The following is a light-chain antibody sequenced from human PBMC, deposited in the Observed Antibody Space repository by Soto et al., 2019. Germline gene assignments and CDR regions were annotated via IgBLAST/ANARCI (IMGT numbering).Light chain of an antibody. V-gene: IGLV4-69*01. J-gene: IGLJ2*01. Sequence: QPVLTQSPSASASLGASVKLTCTLSSAHSSYAIAWHQQQPEKGPRYLMKVNSDGTHSKGDGIPDRFSGSSSGAERYLSISSLQSEDEADYHCQTWGTGMVFGGGTQLTVL. CDR3: QTWGTGMV. CDR1: SAHSSYA. CDR2: VNSDGTH.